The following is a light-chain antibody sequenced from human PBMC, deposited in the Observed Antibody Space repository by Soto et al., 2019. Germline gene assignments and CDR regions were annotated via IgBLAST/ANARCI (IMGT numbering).Light chain of an antibody. V-gene: IGLV2-14*01. Sequence: QSALTQPASVSGSPGQSITISCTGTSSDVGSYDYVSWYQQHPGKAPKLIIYEVSNRPSGASSRFSGSKSVKTASLTISGLQAEDEADYYCCSYTSTNTRVFGGGTKVTVL. CDR2: EVS. CDR3: CSYTSTNTRV. J-gene: IGLJ2*01. CDR1: SSDVGSYDY.